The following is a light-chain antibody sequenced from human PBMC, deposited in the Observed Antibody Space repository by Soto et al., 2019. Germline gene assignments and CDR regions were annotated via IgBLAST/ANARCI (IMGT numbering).Light chain of an antibody. J-gene: IGLJ2*01. CDR3: SPYTSIITVV. V-gene: IGLV2-14*01. CDR1: SSDVGAYNS. Sequence: QSALTQPASVSGSPGQSITISCTGTSSDVGAYNSISWYQQHPGKAPKLIIYEVINRPSGVSNRFSGSKSGNTASLTISGLQPEDEADYYCSPYTSIITVVFGGGTKVTVL. CDR2: EVI.